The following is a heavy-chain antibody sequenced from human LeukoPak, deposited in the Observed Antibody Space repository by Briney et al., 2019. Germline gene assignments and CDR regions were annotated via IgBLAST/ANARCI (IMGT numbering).Heavy chain of an antibody. V-gene: IGHV1-69*13. CDR1: GGTFSSYA. Sequence: SVKVSCKASGGTFSSYAINWVRQAPGQGLEWMGGIIPIFGTANYAQKFQGRVTITADESTSTAYMELSSLRSEDTAVYYCARDRRDGYNFDYWGQGTLVTVSS. D-gene: IGHD5-24*01. CDR3: ARDRRDGYNFDY. J-gene: IGHJ4*02. CDR2: IIPIFGTA.